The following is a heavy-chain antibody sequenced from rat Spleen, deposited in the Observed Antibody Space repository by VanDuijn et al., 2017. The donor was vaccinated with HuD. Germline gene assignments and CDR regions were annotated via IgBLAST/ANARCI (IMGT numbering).Heavy chain of an antibody. J-gene: IGHJ2*01. Sequence: EVQLVESGGGLVQPGRSLKLSCAASGFTFSDYAMAWVRQAPKKGLEWVATSIYDGSSIYYRDSVKGRFTISRDNAENTVYLQMNSLRSEDTATYYCAVAGFGYWGQGVMVTVSS. CDR2: SIYDGSSI. CDR3: AVAGFGY. D-gene: IGHD4-4*01. CDR1: GFTFSDYA. V-gene: IGHV5-17*01.